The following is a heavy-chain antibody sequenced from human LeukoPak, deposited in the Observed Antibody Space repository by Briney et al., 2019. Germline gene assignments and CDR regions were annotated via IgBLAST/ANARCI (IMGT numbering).Heavy chain of an antibody. Sequence: ASVKVSCKASGYTFTGYYMHWVRQAPGQGLEWMGWINPNSGGTNYAQKFQGRVTMTRDTSISTAYMELNRLRSDDTAVYYCARSKPEGYYYYYGMDVWGQGTTVTVPS. CDR1: GYTFTGYY. CDR2: INPNSGGT. J-gene: IGHJ6*02. V-gene: IGHV1-2*02. CDR3: ARSKPEGYYYYYGMDV.